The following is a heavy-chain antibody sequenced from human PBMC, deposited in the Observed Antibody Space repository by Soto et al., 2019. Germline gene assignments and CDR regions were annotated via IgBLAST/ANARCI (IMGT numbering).Heavy chain of an antibody. J-gene: IGHJ4*02. V-gene: IGHV4-34*01. Sequence: SETLSLTCAVYGGSFSGYYWSWIRRPPGKGLEWIGEINHSGSTNYNPSLKSRVTISVDTSKNQFSLKLSSVTAADTAVYYCARGRVTMVRGVIRPLDYWGQGTLVTVSS. CDR3: ARGRVTMVRGVIRPLDY. CDR1: GGSFSGYY. CDR2: INHSGST. D-gene: IGHD3-10*01.